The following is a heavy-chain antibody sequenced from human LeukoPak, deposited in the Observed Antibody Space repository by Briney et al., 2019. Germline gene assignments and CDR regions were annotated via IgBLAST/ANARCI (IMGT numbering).Heavy chain of an antibody. V-gene: IGHV3-74*01. J-gene: IGHJ4*02. D-gene: IGHD3-16*01. CDR2: INTDTRGT. Sequence: QTGGSLRLSCAASGFTFTDYWMHWVRQAPGKGLVWVSIINTDTRGTYYADSVKGRFTISRDNTKNTLYLQMNSLRAEDTAVYYCARAGAYHFDNWGQGTLVTVSS. CDR3: ARAGAYHFDN. CDR1: GFTFTDYW.